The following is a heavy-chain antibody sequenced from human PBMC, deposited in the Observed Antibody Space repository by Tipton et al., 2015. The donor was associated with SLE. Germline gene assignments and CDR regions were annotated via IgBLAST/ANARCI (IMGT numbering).Heavy chain of an antibody. CDR2: INHSGST. D-gene: IGHD1-26*01. V-gene: IGHV4-34*01. J-gene: IGHJ4*02. Sequence: LRLSCTVSGGSFSGYYWSWIRQPPGKGLEWIGEINHSGSTNYNPSLKSRVTISVDTSKNQFSLKLSSVTAADTAVYYCARGLFGGSYDYWGQGTLVTVSS. CDR1: GGSFSGYY. CDR3: ARGLFGGSYDY.